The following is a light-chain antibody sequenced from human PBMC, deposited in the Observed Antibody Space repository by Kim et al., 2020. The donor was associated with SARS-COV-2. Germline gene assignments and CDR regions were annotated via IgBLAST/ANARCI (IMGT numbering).Light chain of an antibody. CDR2: MAS. Sequence: DIQMTQSPSTLSASVGDRVTITCRASQSISSWLAWYQQRPGKAPKLLTYMASSLESGVPSRFSGSGSGTEFTLTISSLQPDDFATYFCQQYNSYSRGFTFGPGTKLDIK. V-gene: IGKV1-5*03. CDR3: QQYNSYSRGFT. CDR1: QSISSW. J-gene: IGKJ3*01.